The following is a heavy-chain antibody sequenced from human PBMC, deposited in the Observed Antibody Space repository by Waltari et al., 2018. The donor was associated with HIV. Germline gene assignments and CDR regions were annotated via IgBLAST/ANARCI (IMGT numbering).Heavy chain of an antibody. CDR1: GFTVSSNY. CDR2: VYTGGST. Sequence: DVQLVESGGGLVQPGGSLRLSCVASGFTVSSNYMTWVCQAPGKGLEWVSVVYTGGSTMYADSENGKISISVDKPKNTLYLDMNTLRHEDTAVYYCVRWRFQPDTYWYFDLWSRGTLVTVSS. D-gene: IGHD5-12*01. CDR3: VRWRFQPDTYWYFDL. J-gene: IGHJ2*01. V-gene: IGHV3-66*01.